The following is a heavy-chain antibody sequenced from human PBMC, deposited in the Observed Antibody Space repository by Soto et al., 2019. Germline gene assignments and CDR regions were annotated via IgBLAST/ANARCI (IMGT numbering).Heavy chain of an antibody. CDR3: ARHAWQPSGGNYLHNCFDP. D-gene: IGHD1-26*01. V-gene: IGHV4-39*01. CDR1: GGSISPSSPY. CDR2: LYYAGST. Sequence: QLQLQESGPGLVKPSETLSLTCTVSGGSISPSSPYWAWIRQPPGKGLEWIGSLYYAGSTYHNPSLKSRVTISVDTSKNQFSLKLTSVSAADSAVYYCARHAWQPSGGNYLHNCFDPWAQGTLVTVSS. J-gene: IGHJ5*02.